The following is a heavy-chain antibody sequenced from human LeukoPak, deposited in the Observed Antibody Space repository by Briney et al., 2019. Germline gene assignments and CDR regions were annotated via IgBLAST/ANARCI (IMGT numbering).Heavy chain of an antibody. V-gene: IGHV3-74*01. J-gene: IGHJ6*02. CDR1: GFTFSSYW. CDR3: ARAPENYYYYGMDV. CDR2: INSDGSST. Sequence: GGSLLLSCAASGFTFSSYWMHWVRQAPGKGLVWVSRINSDGSSTSYADSVKGRFTISRDNAKNTLYLQMNSLRAEDTAVYYCARAPENYYYYGMDVWGQGTTVTVSS.